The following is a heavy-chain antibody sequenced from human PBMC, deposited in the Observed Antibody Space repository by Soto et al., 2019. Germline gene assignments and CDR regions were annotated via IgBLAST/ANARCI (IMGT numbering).Heavy chain of an antibody. CDR2: INAGNGNT. V-gene: IGHV1-3*01. Sequence: ASVKVSCKASGYTFTSYAMHWVRQAPGQRLEWMGWINAGNGNTKYSQKFQGRVTITRDTSASTAYMELSSLRSEDTAVYYCARWAGISYYYYYGMDVWGQGATVTVSS. CDR1: GYTFTSYA. D-gene: IGHD6-13*01. J-gene: IGHJ6*02. CDR3: ARWAGISYYYYYGMDV.